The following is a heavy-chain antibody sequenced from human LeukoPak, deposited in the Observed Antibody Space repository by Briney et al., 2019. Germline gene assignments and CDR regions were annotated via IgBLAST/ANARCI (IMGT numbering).Heavy chain of an antibody. CDR3: ARGSSGAGYYFDY. Sequence: GGSLRLSCTVSGFTVSSNSWSWVRQAPGKGLEWVSSIYSGGNTHYSDSVKGRFTISTDNAKYSLDLQMNSLRVEDTALYYCARGSSGAGYYFDYWGLGTLVTVSS. V-gene: IGHV3-53*01. CDR2: IYSGGNT. D-gene: IGHD3-22*01. J-gene: IGHJ4*02. CDR1: GFTVSSNS.